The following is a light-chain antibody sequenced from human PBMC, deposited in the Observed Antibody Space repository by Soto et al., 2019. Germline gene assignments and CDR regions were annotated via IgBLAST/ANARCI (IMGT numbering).Light chain of an antibody. V-gene: IGKV1-33*01. J-gene: IGKJ1*01. CDR2: DAS. Sequence: DIQMPPSPSSLSASVGNRVTITCQASQDIATYLNWYQQKPGKAPNLLIYDASNLGTGVPSRFSGGGSGTHFTFTISNLQPEDSATYYCQQYDNLPPTWAFGQGTKVDIK. CDR1: QDIATY. CDR3: QQYDNLPPTWA.